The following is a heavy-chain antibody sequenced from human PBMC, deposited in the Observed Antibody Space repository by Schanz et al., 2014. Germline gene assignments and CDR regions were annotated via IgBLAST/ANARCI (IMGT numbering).Heavy chain of an antibody. CDR1: GDTFSKYN. Sequence: QVQLVQSGPEVKKPGSSVKVSCQAFGDTFSKYNIMWLRQVPGQGLEWLGIVNPSVRGTHFAREFQGRVTVTSDTSTSTVYMELSGLRSEDTAVYYCARGVRRGDGKNGYYNWFDPWGQGTLVTVSS. D-gene: IGHD3-22*01. J-gene: IGHJ5*02. CDR2: VNPSVRGT. CDR3: ARGVRRGDGKNGYYNWFDP. V-gene: IGHV1-46*01.